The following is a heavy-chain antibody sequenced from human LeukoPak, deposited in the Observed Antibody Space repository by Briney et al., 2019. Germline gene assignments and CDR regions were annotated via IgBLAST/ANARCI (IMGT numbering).Heavy chain of an antibody. J-gene: IGHJ6*03. V-gene: IGHV4-39*01. CDR3: ARASPRDYYYYMDV. CDR2: IYYSGST. CDR1: GGSISSSSYY. Sequence: SETLSLTCTVSGGSISSSSYYWGWIRQPPGKGLEWIGSIYYSGSTYYNPSLKSRVTISVDTSKNQFSLKLSSVTAADTAVYYCARASPRDYYYYMDVWGKGTTVTISS.